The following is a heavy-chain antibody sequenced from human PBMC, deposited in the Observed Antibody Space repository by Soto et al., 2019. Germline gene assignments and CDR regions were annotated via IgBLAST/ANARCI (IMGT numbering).Heavy chain of an antibody. D-gene: IGHD3-10*01. CDR2: ISAYNCNT. V-gene: IGHV1-18*01. Sequence: GASVKVSCKASGYTFTSYGIGCVRQAPGQGLECMGWISAYNCNTNYAQKLQGRVTMTTDTSTSTAYVELRSLRSEDTAVYYCASTYLYSYGSGKTNYYGKEVWGDGTTVPDSS. CDR3: ASTYLYSYGSGKTNYYGKEV. J-gene: IGHJ6*04. CDR1: GYTFTSYG.